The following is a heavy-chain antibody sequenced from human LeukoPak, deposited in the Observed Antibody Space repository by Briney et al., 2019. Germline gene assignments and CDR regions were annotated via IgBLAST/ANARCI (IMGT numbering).Heavy chain of an antibody. CDR1: GFTFSSYA. J-gene: IGHJ4*02. CDR2: ISGSGGST. CDR3: ARGRIGPDY. Sequence: PGGSLRLSCAASGFTFSSYAMSWVRQAPGKGLEWVSGISGSGGSTYYADSVEGRFTISRDNSKNTLYLQMNSLRAEDTAVYYCARGRIGPDYWGQGTLLTVSS. D-gene: IGHD3/OR15-3a*01. V-gene: IGHV3-23*01.